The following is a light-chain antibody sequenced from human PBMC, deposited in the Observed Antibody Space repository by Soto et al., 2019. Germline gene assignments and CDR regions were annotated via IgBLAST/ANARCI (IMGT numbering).Light chain of an antibody. CDR2: GAS. V-gene: IGKV1D-16*01. J-gene: IGKJ1*01. CDR3: QQYDRFPRT. Sequence: DIQMTQFPSSVSASVGDRVNITCRASQGISTWLAWYQQKPERAPKSLIYGASRLQSGVPPRFSGSGSETDFTLTISGLQPEDFATYYCQQYDRFPRTFRQGTKVEIK. CDR1: QGISTW.